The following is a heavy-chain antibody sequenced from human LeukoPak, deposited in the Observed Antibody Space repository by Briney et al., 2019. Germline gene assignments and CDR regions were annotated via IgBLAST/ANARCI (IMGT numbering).Heavy chain of an antibody. CDR3: ARHCANSAWYGDY. V-gene: IGHV5-51*01. J-gene: IGHJ4*01. CDR2: ISPRDTSI. CDR1: GYSFTMYW. Sequence: GEPLKISCQASGYSFTMYWIGWVRQMPGKGLEWMGIISPRDTSIKFHPSFQGQVTISVDTSLNTAYLQWSSLKASDSAMYYCARHCANSAWYGDYWGHGTLVRVPS. D-gene: IGHD6-19*01.